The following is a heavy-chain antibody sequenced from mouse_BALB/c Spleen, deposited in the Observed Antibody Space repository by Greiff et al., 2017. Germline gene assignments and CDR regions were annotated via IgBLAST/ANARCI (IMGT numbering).Heavy chain of an antibody. CDR1: GFTFSSFG. V-gene: IGHV5-17*02. CDR2: ISSGSSTI. CDR3: ARSGDYDSYAMDY. Sequence: EVKLMESGGGLVQPGGSRKLSCAASGFTFSSFGMHWVRQAPEKGLEWVAYISSGSSTIYYADTVKGRFTISRNNPKNTLFLQMTSLRSEDTAMYYCARSGDYDSYAMDYWGQGTSVTVSS. J-gene: IGHJ4*01. D-gene: IGHD2-4*01.